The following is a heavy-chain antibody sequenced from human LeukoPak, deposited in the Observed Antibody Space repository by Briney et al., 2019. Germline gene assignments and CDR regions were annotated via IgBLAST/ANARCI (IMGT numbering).Heavy chain of an antibody. V-gene: IGHV4-59*01. J-gene: IGHJ6*02. Sequence: SETLSLTCTVSGGSISSYYWSWIRQPPGKGLEWVGHIYYSGSTNYNPSLKSRGTISVDTSKNQFSLKVSSVTAADTAVYYCARVGCSSTSCSTNYGMDVWGQGTTVTVSS. CDR2: IYYSGST. D-gene: IGHD2-2*02. CDR3: ARVGCSSTSCSTNYGMDV. CDR1: GGSISSYY.